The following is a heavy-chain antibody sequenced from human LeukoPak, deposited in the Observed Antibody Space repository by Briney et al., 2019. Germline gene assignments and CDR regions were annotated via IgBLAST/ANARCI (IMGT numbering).Heavy chain of an antibody. CDR3: AREWNEGVVVAVNWFDP. D-gene: IGHD2-15*01. Sequence: SVKVSCKASGGTFSSYAISWVRQAPGQGLEWMGGIIPIFGTANYAQKFQGRVTITTDESTSTAYMELSSLRSEDTAVYYCAREWNEGVVVAVNWFDPWGQGTLVTVSS. CDR2: IIPIFGTA. CDR1: GGTFSSYA. V-gene: IGHV1-69*05. J-gene: IGHJ5*02.